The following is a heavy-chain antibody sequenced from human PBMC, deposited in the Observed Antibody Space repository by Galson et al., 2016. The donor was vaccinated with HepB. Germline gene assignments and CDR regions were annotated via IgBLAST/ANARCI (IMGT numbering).Heavy chain of an antibody. CDR3: AREAYYDFWSGYYGYDFYDYGMDV. V-gene: IGHV3-33*01. Sequence: SLRLSCAASGFNFSTYGMHWVRQAPGEGLEWVALIWYDENNKNYADSVKGRFTISRDNSKNTLYLQMNSLRAEGTAVYYCAREAYYDFWSGYYGYDFYDYGMDVWGQGTAVTVSS. D-gene: IGHD3-3*01. CDR1: GFNFSTYG. J-gene: IGHJ6*02. CDR2: IWYDENNK.